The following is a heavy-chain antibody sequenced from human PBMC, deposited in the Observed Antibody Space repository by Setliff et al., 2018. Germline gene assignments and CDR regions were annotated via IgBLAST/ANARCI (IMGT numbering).Heavy chain of an antibody. CDR2: IYTSWST. Sequence: KPSETLSLTCTVSDDSISSRHYYWSWIRQPAGKGLEWLGQIYTSWSTNYNPSLKGRATLSIDASKKQFSLKLTSVTAADTAVYYCARESPYGGWFDPWGQGTLVTVSS. J-gene: IGHJ5*02. CDR1: DDSISSRHYY. D-gene: IGHD4-17*01. V-gene: IGHV4-61*09. CDR3: ARESPYGGWFDP.